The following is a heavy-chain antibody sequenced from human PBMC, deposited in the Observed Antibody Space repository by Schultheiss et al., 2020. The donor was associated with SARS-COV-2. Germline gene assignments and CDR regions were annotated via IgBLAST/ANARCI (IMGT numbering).Heavy chain of an antibody. CDR3: AKDWARYSGSYDY. J-gene: IGHJ4*02. D-gene: IGHD1-26*01. CDR1: GFTFSSYA. CDR2: ISGSGGST. Sequence: GESLKISCAASGFTFSSYAMSWVRQAPGKGLEWVSAISGSGGSTYYADSVKGRFTISRDNSKNTLYLQMNSLRAEDTAVYYCAKDWARYSGSYDYWGQGTLVTVSS. V-gene: IGHV3-23*01.